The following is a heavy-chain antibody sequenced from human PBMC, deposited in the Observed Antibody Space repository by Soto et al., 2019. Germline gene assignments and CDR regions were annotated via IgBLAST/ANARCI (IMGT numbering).Heavy chain of an antibody. CDR1: GGTFSNYA. Sequence: QVQLVQSGAEVKKPGSSVKVSCKASGGTFSNYAISWVRQAPGQGLEWMGGIIPMFGTANYAQKFQGRVTITADESTRXXXXXXXXLRSEDTAVYYCARRGYYYGSGSLGDYYEMDVWGQGTTVTVSS. D-gene: IGHD3-10*01. V-gene: IGHV1-69*01. CDR3: ARRGYYYGSGSLGDYYEMDV. J-gene: IGHJ6*02. CDR2: IIPMFGTA.